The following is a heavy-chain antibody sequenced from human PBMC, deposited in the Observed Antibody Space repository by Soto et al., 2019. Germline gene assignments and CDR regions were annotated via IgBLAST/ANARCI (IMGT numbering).Heavy chain of an antibody. V-gene: IGHV1-2*02. CDR2: INPKSGGT. D-gene: IGHD1-26*01. Sequence: ASVKVSCKASGYTFTVYYMHWVRQAPGQGLEWMGWINPKSGGTMYPQKFQGKVTMTWDTSISTAYMALTRLRSDDTAVYYCARDLAKGGGSAGFDYWGQGTLVTVSS. J-gene: IGHJ4*02. CDR3: ARDLAKGGGSAGFDY. CDR1: GYTFTVYY.